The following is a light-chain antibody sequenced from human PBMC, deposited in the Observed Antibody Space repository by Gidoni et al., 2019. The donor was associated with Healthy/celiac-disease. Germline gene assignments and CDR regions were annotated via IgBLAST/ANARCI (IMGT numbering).Light chain of an antibody. V-gene: IGKV2-24*01. J-gene: IGKJ1*01. CDR1: QSLVHSDRNTY. Sequence: DIVTTQPPLSSPVTLGQTASISCRSSQSLVHSDRNTYLGWLQQRPGQPPRLLIYNLSSRFSGVPDRFSGSGAGTDFTLKISRVEAEDFGVYYCMQATRFPWTFGQXTKVEIK. CDR2: NLS. CDR3: MQATRFPWT.